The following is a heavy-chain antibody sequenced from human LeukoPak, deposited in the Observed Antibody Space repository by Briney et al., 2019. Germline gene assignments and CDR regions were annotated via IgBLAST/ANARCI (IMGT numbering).Heavy chain of an antibody. Sequence: GESLKISCKGSGYSFTSYWIGWVRQMPGKGLEWMGIIYPGDSDTGYSPSFQGQVTISADKSISTAYLQWSSLKASDTAMYYCARHDVDTAMVGGYYYMDVWGKGTTVTVSS. CDR3: ARHDVDTAMVGGYYYMDV. CDR1: GYSFTSYW. V-gene: IGHV5-51*01. J-gene: IGHJ6*03. D-gene: IGHD5-18*01. CDR2: IYPGDSDT.